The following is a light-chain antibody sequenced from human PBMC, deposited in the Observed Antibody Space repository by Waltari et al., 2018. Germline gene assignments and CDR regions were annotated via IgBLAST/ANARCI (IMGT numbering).Light chain of an antibody. CDR2: RAS. CDR3: QQHGTLPAT. Sequence: EIVLTQSPGTLSLSPGARATLSCRASQSVGRSLAWYQQKPGQAPRLVIYRASRRATGIPDRFSGSGSGTDFSLTISRLEPEDFAVYYCQQHGTLPATFGQGTKVEIK. CDR1: QSVGRS. J-gene: IGKJ1*01. V-gene: IGKV3-20*01.